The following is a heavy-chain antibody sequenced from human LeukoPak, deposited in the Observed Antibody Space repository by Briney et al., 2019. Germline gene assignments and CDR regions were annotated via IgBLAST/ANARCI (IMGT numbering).Heavy chain of an antibody. D-gene: IGHD2-21*02. CDR3: AREAQCGTDCSYYSDY. J-gene: IGHJ4*02. Sequence: GGSLRLSCAASGFTFSSYAMTWVRQAPGEGLQWVSAISASSGATYYTDSVKGRFTISRDIATNTLFLQMNSVRVEDTAVYYCAREAQCGTDCSYYSDYWGQGTLVTVSS. V-gene: IGHV3-23*01. CDR1: GFTFSSYA. CDR2: ISASSGAT.